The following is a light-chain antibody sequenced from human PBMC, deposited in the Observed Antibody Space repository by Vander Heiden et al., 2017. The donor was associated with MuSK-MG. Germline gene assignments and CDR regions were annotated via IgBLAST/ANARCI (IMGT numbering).Light chain of an antibody. CDR1: QGISQY. CDR3: RQTYTAPVT. V-gene: IGKV1-39*01. CDR2: AAS. J-gene: IGKJ1*01. Sequence: DIQMTQSPSSLSASVGDRVTITCRASQGISQYLSWFLQKPGEAPKLLIYAASDLQTGVPSRFSGSGSGTIFTLTISSLQPEDSATYYCRQTYTAPVTFGQGTKVEIK.